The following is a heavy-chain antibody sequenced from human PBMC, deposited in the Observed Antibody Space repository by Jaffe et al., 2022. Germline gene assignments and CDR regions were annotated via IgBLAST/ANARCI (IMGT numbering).Heavy chain of an antibody. Sequence: QVQLVQSGAEVKKPGASVKVSCKASGYTFTGYYMHWVRQAPGQGLEWMGRINPNSGGTNYAQKFQGRVTMTRDTSISTAYMELSRLRSDDTAVYYCARLLVVLHLGELSTEGDYWGQGTLVTVSS. J-gene: IGHJ4*02. CDR1: GYTFTGYY. V-gene: IGHV1-2*06. CDR2: INPNSGGT. D-gene: IGHD3-16*02. CDR3: ARLLVVLHLGELSTEGDY.